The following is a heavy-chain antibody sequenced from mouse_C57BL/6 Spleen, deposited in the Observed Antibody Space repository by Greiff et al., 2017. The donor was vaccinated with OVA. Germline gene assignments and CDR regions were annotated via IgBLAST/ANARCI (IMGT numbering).Heavy chain of an antibody. Sequence: QVQLQQPGAELVKPGASVKLSCKASGYTFTSYWMQWVKQRPGQGLEWIGEIDPSDSYTNYNHKFKGKATLTVDTSSSTAYMQLSSLTSEDSAVYYCARGARDYAMDYWGQGTSVTVSS. CDR1: GYTFTSYW. CDR2: IDPSDSYT. CDR3: ARGARDYAMDY. V-gene: IGHV1-50*01. D-gene: IGHD3-1*01. J-gene: IGHJ4*01.